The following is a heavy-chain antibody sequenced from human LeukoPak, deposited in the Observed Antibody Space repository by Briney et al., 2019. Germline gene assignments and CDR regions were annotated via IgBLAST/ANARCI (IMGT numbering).Heavy chain of an antibody. CDR1: GFTFSSYG. CDR3: AKVAAAGTVSRDY. J-gene: IGHJ4*02. V-gene: IGHV3-30*18. D-gene: IGHD6-13*01. Sequence: GVSLRLSCAASGFTFSSYGMHWVRQAPGKGLEWVAVISYDGSNKYYADSVKGRFTISRGNSKNTLYLQMNSLRAEDTAVYYCAKVAAAGTVSRDYWGQGTLVTVSS. CDR2: ISYDGSNK.